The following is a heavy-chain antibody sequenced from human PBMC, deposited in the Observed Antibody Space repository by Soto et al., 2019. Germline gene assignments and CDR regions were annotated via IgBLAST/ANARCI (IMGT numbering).Heavy chain of an antibody. CDR3: ARMSRYYYDSSGYPNAFDI. D-gene: IGHD3-22*01. CDR2: INPSGGST. V-gene: IGHV1-46*01. Sequence: GASVKVSCKASGYTFTSYYMHWVRQAPGQGLEWMGIINPSGGSTSYAQKFQGRVTTTRDTSTSTVYMELSSLRSEDTAVYYCARMSRYYYDSSGYPNAFDIWGQGTMVTVSS. CDR1: GYTFTSYY. J-gene: IGHJ3*02.